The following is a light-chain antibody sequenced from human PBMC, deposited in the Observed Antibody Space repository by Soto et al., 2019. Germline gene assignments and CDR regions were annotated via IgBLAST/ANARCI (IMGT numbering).Light chain of an antibody. V-gene: IGKV2D-29*01. CDR3: MQSTQLPIT. J-gene: IGKJ5*01. CDR1: QSLLDSDGKTF. Sequence: DIVMTQTPLSLSVTPGQPASISCKSNQSLLDSDGKTFLYWYLQKPGQPPQLLIFEVSKRFSGVPDRFTGSGSGTVFTLEISRVEAEDVGVFYCMQSTQLPITFGQGTRLDFK. CDR2: EVS.